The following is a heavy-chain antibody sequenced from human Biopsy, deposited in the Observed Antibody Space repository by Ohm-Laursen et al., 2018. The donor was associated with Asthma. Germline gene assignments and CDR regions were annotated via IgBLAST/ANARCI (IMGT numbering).Heavy chain of an antibody. Sequence: GASVKVSCKASGYTFINYAIHWVRQAPGQRLEWMGGLIPVLGTPDHAQMFEGRVTITADESTSTAYMELSSLSSEDTAVYYCARGYSGSDRIVYYYSGLEVWGQGTTVTVSS. CDR1: GYTFINYA. V-gene: IGHV1-69*13. D-gene: IGHD5-12*01. CDR3: ARGYSGSDRIVYYYSGLEV. CDR2: LIPVLGTP. J-gene: IGHJ6*02.